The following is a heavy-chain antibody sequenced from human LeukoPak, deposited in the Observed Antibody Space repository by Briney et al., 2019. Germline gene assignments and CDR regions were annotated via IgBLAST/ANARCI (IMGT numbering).Heavy chain of an antibody. CDR1: GFTFNNYG. Sequence: GGSLRLSCAASGFTFNNYGIHWVRQAPGKGLEWVAVISYDGRNKHYPDSVKGRFTISRDISTDTLWLQMDSLRTEDTAVYYCAKGPLRGTTAAIDYWGQGTLVTVSS. CDR3: AKGPLRGTTAAIDY. V-gene: IGHV3-30*18. J-gene: IGHJ4*02. D-gene: IGHD1-1*01. CDR2: ISYDGRNK.